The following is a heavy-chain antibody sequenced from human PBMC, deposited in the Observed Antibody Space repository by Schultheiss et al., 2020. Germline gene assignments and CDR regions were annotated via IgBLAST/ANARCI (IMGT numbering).Heavy chain of an antibody. CDR1: GYTFSSYG. D-gene: IGHD3-3*01. V-gene: IGHV1-18*01. J-gene: IGHJ6*03. CDR2: ISAYNGNT. Sequence: ASVKVSCKASGYTFSSYGIKWVRQAPGQGIEWMGWISAYNGNTNYAQKFQGRVTVTTDTSTSTAYMELRSLRSDDTAVYYCARSLTSKGTTTSLWSGYRDYYYMDVWGKGTTVTVSS. CDR3: ARSLTSKGTTTSLWSGYRDYYYMDV.